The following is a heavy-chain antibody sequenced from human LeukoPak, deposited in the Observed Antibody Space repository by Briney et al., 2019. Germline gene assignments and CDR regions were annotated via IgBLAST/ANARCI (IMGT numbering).Heavy chain of an antibody. CDR2: ISAYNGNT. CDR3: ARTPSSRWLLPPYYFDY. CDR1: GYTFTSYG. Sequence: ASVKVSCKASGYTFTSYGISWVRQAPGQGLEWMGWISAYNGNTNYAQKLQGRVTMTTDTSTSTAYMELRSLRSDDTAAYYCARTPSSRWLLPPYYFDYWGQGTLVTVSS. D-gene: IGHD3-22*01. J-gene: IGHJ4*02. V-gene: IGHV1-18*01.